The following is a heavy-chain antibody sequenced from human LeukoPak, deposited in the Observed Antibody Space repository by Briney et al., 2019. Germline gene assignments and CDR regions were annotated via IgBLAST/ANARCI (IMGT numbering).Heavy chain of an antibody. D-gene: IGHD3-10*01. CDR2: IRSNGATT. Sequence: GGSLRLSCAASGFTFSTSAMSWVRQAPGKGLEGVSGIRSNGATTEYADSVKGRFTISRDNSKNTLYLQMNSLRAEDTAVYYCGRGASWQGNVCEIWGQGTMVTVSS. J-gene: IGHJ3*02. CDR3: GRGASWQGNVCEI. CDR1: GFTFSTSA. V-gene: IGHV3-23*01.